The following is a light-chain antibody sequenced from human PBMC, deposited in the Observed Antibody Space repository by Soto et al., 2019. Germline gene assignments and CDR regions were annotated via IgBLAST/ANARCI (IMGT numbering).Light chain of an antibody. CDR3: QQYGSSPIT. J-gene: IGKJ5*01. CDR2: GAS. V-gene: IGKV3-20*01. Sequence: EIVLTQSPATLSSSPGERATLSCRASQTVNSRLAWYQHKPGQAPRLLIYGASSRATGIPDRFSGSGSGTDFTLTISRLEPEDFAVYYCQQYGSSPITFGQGTRLEI. CDR1: QTVNSR.